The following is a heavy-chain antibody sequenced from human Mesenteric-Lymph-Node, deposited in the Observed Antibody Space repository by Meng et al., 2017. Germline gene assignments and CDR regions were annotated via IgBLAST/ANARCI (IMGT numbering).Heavy chain of an antibody. V-gene: IGHV3-53*01. D-gene: IGHD1-1*01. CDR2: IYSGGST. Sequence: GESLKISCAASGFTVSSNYMSWVRQAPGKGLEWVSVIYSGGSTYYADSVKGRFTISRDNSRNTLYLQMNSLRAEDTAVYYCAKDYNSEWYYFDYWGQGTLVTVSS. J-gene: IGHJ4*02. CDR3: AKDYNSEWYYFDY. CDR1: GFTVSSNY.